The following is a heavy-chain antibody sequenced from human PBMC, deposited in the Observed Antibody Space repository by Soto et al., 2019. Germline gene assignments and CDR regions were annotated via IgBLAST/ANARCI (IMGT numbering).Heavy chain of an antibody. CDR3: ARDPSPYTSGWYGIDF. V-gene: IGHV3-30-3*01. D-gene: IGHD6-19*01. CDR2: MSYDGTNK. Sequence: GGSLRLSCTASGFMFSAYAMLWVRQAPGKGLEWVAAMSYDGTNKYYADSLKGRFTISRDNSKNTLFLQMSSLTADDSAVYYCARDPSPYTSGWYGIDFWGLGTLVTVSS. CDR1: GFMFSAYA. J-gene: IGHJ4*01.